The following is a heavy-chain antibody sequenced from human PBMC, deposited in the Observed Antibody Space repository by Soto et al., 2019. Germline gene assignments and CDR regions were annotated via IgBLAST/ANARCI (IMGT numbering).Heavy chain of an antibody. CDR2: IYTSGST. CDR1: GGSISSYY. CDR3: ARDPSYSNYYYYYYGMDV. D-gene: IGHD4-4*01. Sequence: SDTLSLTCTVSGGSISSYYWSWIRQPAGKGLEWIGRIYTSGSTNYNPSLKSRVTMSVDTSKNQFSLKLSSVTAADTAVYYCARDPSYSNYYYYYYGMDVWGQGTTVTVPS. J-gene: IGHJ6*02. V-gene: IGHV4-4*07.